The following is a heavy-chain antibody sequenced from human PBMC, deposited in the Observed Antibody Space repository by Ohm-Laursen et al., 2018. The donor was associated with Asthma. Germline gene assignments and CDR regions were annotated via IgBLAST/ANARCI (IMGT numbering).Heavy chain of an antibody. D-gene: IGHD3-3*01. V-gene: IGHV1-8*01. CDR2: INRDNYRT. Sequence: ASVKVSCKASGDRFPSNGITWVRQAPGQGLEWMAFINRDNYRTAYAQRFQGRVSMTRNTSISTAYMELSSLRSEDTAVYYCARGAAPFWSGYIVWGQGTLVTVSS. CDR3: ARGAAPFWSGYIV. CDR1: GDRFPSNG. J-gene: IGHJ4*02.